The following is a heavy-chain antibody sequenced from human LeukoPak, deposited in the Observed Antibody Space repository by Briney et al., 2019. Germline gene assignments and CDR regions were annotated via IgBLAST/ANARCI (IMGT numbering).Heavy chain of an antibody. CDR2: FHSEDGET. D-gene: IGHD3-3*01. J-gene: IGHJ3*01. CDR3: ATDLREFWSGYYV. Sequence: GASVTVSCMVSRYTLTELSMHWVRQAPGRGVEWVGRFHSEDGETIYTQKLQGRVTITQETPPETAYISLSRLRSEDTAGYYCATDLREFWSGYYV. CDR1: RYTLTELS. V-gene: IGHV1-24*01.